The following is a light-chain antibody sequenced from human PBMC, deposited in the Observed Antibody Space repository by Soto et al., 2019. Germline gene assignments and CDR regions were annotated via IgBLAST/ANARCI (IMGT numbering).Light chain of an antibody. CDR3: CSYAGNYIFI. CDR1: SSDVGGYNE. V-gene: IGLV2-11*01. Sequence: QSALTQPRSVSGSPGQSVTISCTGASSDVGGYNEVSWYQQNPGKAPKLMIYDVIKRPSAVPDRFFGSKSGNTASLTISGLQAEDEADYYCCSYAGNYIFIFGTGTKLTVL. J-gene: IGLJ1*01. CDR2: DVI.